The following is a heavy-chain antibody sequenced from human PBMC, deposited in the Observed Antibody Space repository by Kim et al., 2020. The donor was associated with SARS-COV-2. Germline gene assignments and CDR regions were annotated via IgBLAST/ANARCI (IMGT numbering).Heavy chain of an antibody. CDR2: IYTGGQT. V-gene: IGHV3-53*01. CDR3: ARSSASCGGLSCYGVFVH. D-gene: IGHD2-21*01. Sequence: GGSLRLSCAASGFTVSSSFMSWVRQAPGRGLEWVSVIYTGGQTHYADSVKGRFTISRDDSKNALYIQMNSLRAEDTAVYYCARSSASCGGLSCYGVFVHWCQGTLVTVSS. CDR1: GFTVSSSF. J-gene: IGHJ4*02.